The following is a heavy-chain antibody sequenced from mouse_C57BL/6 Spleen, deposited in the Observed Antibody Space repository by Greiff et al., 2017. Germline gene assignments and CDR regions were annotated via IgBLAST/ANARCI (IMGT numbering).Heavy chain of an antibody. CDR2: INPSTGGT. Sequence: EVQLQQSGPELVKPGASVKISCKASGYSFTGYYMNWVKQSPEKSLEWIGEINPSTGGTTYNQKFKAKATLTVDKSSSTAYMQLKSLTSEDSAVYYCHYDGYYFDYWGQGTTLTVSS. V-gene: IGHV1-42*01. D-gene: IGHD1-2*01. CDR3: HYDGYYFDY. CDR1: GYSFTGYY. J-gene: IGHJ2*01.